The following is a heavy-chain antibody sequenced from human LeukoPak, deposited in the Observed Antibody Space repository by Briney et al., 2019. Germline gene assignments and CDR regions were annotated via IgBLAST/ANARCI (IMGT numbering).Heavy chain of an antibody. Sequence: GGSLRLSCVASGFTFSNFAMSWVRQAPGKGLEWVSVISSSGASTHYADSVKGRFTTSRDNSKSTLSLRMNSLRAEDTAVYYCAKGGKWDVTPFDYWGQGTLVTVSS. CDR3: AKGGKWDVTPFDY. V-gene: IGHV3-23*01. CDR1: GFTFSNFA. J-gene: IGHJ4*02. D-gene: IGHD1-26*01. CDR2: ISSSGAST.